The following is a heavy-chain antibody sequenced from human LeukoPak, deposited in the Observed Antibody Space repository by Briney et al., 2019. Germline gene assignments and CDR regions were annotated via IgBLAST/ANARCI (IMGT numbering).Heavy chain of an antibody. CDR3: ASDYYDSSGYYSSSDY. CDR1: GYTFPGHH. V-gene: IGHV1-3*01. CDR2: INAGNGNT. J-gene: IGHJ4*02. Sequence: ASVKVSCKASGYTFPGHHIHWVRQAPGQRLEWMGWINAGNGNTKYSQKLQGRVTITRDTSASTAYMELSSLRSEDTAVYYCASDYYDSSGYYSSSDYWGQGTLVTVSS. D-gene: IGHD3-22*01.